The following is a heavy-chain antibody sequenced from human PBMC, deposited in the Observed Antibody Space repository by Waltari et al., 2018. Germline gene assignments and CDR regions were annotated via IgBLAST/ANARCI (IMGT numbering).Heavy chain of an antibody. CDR1: GFTFSDHY. J-gene: IGHJ4*01. CDR2: TRNKANSSST. Sequence: EVQLVESGGGLVQPGGSLRLSCAASGFTFSDHYMDWVRQAPGKGGERVGGTRNKANSSSTEYAGSVKGRFTISRDESKNSVFLEMNSLKTEDTAVYYCASVRTYGQTGDYWGQEPWSPSPQ. CDR3: ASVRTYGQTGDY. V-gene: IGHV3-72*01. D-gene: IGHD2-8*01.